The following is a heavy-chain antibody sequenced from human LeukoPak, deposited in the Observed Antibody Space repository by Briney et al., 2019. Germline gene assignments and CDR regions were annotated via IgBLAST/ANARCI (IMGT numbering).Heavy chain of an antibody. CDR3: ARQRREGGIASYYYGLDV. V-gene: IGHV4-59*08. D-gene: IGHD1-26*01. CDR2: IYSIGNT. Sequence: SETLSLTCTVSGGSISSYYWGWIRQPPWKGLEWIGWIYSIGNTNYNPYIKSRVTISLDTSNNQFSLNLNSVPAADTAEYYCARQRREGGIASYYYGLDVWGQGTTVTVSS. CDR1: GGSISSYY. J-gene: IGHJ6*02.